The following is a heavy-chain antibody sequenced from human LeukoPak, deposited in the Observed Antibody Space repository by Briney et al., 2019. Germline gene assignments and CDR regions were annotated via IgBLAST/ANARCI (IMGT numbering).Heavy chain of an antibody. D-gene: IGHD3-22*01. V-gene: IGHV1-18*01. CDR1: GDTVTRYG. CDR2: ISGYNGNT. CDR3: ARYEVLGMTTIGDYYYMDV. Sequence: ASVKVSCKASGDTVTRYGISWVRQAPGQGLEWMGWISGYNGNTKYAQKLQGRATMTTETSTSTAYMELRSLRSDDTAVYYCARYEVLGMTTIGDYYYMDVWGKGTTVTVSS. J-gene: IGHJ6*03.